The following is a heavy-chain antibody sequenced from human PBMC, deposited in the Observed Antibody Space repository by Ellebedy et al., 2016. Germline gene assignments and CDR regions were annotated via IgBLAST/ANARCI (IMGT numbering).Heavy chain of an antibody. CDR2: IVPFFRKQ. D-gene: IGHD3-9*01. CDR3: ARDQGSYDISTGHYSGGAWFHP. CDR1: GGSFRFRDYG. Sequence: SVKVSXKASGGSFRFRDYGFTWIRQAPGEGLEWMGGIVPFFRKQHYAQKFQGRVTITADELTSTIYMELRSLRSNDTAVYYCARDQGSYDISTGHYSGGAWFHPWGQGTPVTVSS. J-gene: IGHJ5*02. V-gene: IGHV1-69*13.